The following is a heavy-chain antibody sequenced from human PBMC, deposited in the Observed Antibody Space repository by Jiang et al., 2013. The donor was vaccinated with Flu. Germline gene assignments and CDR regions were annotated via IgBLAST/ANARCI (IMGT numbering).Heavy chain of an antibody. V-gene: IGHV5-51*01. J-gene: IGHJ4*02. CDR2: IYPGDSDT. Sequence: IYPGDSDTRYSPSFQGQVTISADKSISTAYLQWSSLKASDTAMYYCARRGGGNSKWDFDYWGQGTLVTVSS. CDR3: ARRGGGNSKWDFDY. D-gene: IGHD4-23*01.